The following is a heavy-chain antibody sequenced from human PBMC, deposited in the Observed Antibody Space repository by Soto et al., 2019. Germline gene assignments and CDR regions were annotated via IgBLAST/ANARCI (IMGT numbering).Heavy chain of an antibody. CDR1: GYTFTSYY. CDR3: ARERYYDILTGYYNRGYYYYYGTDV. Sequence: ASVKVSCKASGYTFTSYYMHWVRQAPGQGLEWMGIINPSGGSTSYAQKFQGRVTMTRDTSTSTVYMELSSLRSEDTAAYYCARERYYDILTGYYNRGYYYYYGTDVWGQGTKVTVS. D-gene: IGHD3-9*01. V-gene: IGHV1-46*01. J-gene: IGHJ6*02. CDR2: INPSGGST.